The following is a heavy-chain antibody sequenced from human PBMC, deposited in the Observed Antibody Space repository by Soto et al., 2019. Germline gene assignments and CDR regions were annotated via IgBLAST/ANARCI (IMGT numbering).Heavy chain of an antibody. D-gene: IGHD3-16*01. V-gene: IGHV3-11*01. Sequence: QVQLVESGGALVKPGGSLRLSCAASGFTSSDYCMSWIRQAPGKGLEWVSYISSSGRTIYYADSVKGRFTISRDNAKNSLYLQMNSLRAEDTAVYYCARSLGMGGDGYNWGQGTLVTVSS. CDR2: ISSSGRTI. CDR1: GFTSSDYC. J-gene: IGHJ4*02. CDR3: ARSLGMGGDGYN.